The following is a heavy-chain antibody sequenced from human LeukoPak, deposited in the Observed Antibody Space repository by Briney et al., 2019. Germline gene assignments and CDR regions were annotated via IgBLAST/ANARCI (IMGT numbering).Heavy chain of an antibody. Sequence: PSESLSLTCTVSGRSISSYYWSWIRQPPGKGLEWIGYIYYSGSTNYNPSLKSRVPISVDTSKNQFSLKLSSVTAADTAVYYCARARIAAAGDNYYYGMDVWGQGTTVTVSS. D-gene: IGHD6-13*01. J-gene: IGHJ6*02. CDR1: GRSISSYY. CDR3: ARARIAAAGDNYYYGMDV. CDR2: IYYSGST. V-gene: IGHV4-59*01.